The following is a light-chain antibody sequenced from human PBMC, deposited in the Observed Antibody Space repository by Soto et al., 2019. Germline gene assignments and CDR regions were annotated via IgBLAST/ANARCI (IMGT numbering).Light chain of an antibody. CDR1: QSVSSN. Sequence: EIVMTQSPATLSVSPGERATLSCRASQSVSSNLAWYQQKPGQAPRLLIYGASTMATGIPARFSGRGAGSEVTLTSNSPQSEDFAVYYCQQYNNWPPGTFGQGTKVEIK. CDR2: GAS. J-gene: IGKJ1*01. CDR3: QQYNNWPPGT. V-gene: IGKV3-15*01.